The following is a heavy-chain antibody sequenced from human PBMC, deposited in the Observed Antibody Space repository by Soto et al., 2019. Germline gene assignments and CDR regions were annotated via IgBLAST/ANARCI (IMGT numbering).Heavy chain of an antibody. J-gene: IGHJ4*02. CDR1: GDSVSSNSAA. D-gene: IGHD6-13*01. Sequence: QVQLQQSGPGLVKPSQTLSLTCAISGDSVSSNSAAWNWIRQSPSRGLEWLGRTYYRPKWYNDYAVAVKSRITIHPDPSKIQFSLQLTSVTPEDTAVYYCARESALQQLAYHFDYWGQGTLVTVSS. CDR3: ARESALQQLAYHFDY. V-gene: IGHV6-1*01. CDR2: TYYRPKWYN.